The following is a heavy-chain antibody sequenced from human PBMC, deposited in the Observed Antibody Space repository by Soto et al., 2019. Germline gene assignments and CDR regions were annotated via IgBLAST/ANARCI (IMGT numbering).Heavy chain of an antibody. Sequence: SETLSLTCTVSGVSFRTSDYYWGWIRQPPNKGLEWIGSMHYSGSTFYNPSLKSRVTISVDTSKNRFSLKLTSVTAADTAVYYCARPGYSSSWYWFDPWGQGSLVTVSS. V-gene: IGHV4-39*01. CDR3: ARPGYSSSWYWFDP. J-gene: IGHJ5*02. CDR2: MHYSGST. CDR1: GVSFRTSDYY. D-gene: IGHD6-13*01.